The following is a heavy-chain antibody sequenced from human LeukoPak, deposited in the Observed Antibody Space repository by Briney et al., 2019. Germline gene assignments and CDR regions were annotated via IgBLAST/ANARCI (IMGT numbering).Heavy chain of an antibody. V-gene: IGHV4-31*03. J-gene: IGHJ5*02. CDR1: GGSISSGGYY. CDR3: ARVRGINNWFDP. D-gene: IGHD3-10*01. CDR2: IYYSGST. Sequence: PSETLSLTCTVSGGSISSGGYYWNWIRQHPVKGLEWIGSIYYSGSTHSNPSLKSRLTKSIDTSKNQFYLKLNSVTAADTALYYCARVRGINNWFDPWGQGTLVTVSS.